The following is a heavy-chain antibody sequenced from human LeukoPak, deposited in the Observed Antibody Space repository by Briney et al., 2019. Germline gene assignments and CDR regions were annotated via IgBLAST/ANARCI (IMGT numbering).Heavy chain of an antibody. D-gene: IGHD5-12*01. CDR1: GGSISSYY. V-gene: IGHV4-34*01. J-gene: IGHJ4*02. Sequence: SETLSLTCTVSGGSISSYYWSWIRQPPGKGLEWIGEINHSGSTNYNPSLKSRVTISVDTSKNQFSLKLSSVTAADTAVYYCARSGGYGHWGQGTLVTVSS. CDR3: ARSGGYGH. CDR2: INHSGST.